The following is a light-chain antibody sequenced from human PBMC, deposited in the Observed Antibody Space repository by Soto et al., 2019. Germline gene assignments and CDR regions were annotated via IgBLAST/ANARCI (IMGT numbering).Light chain of an antibody. CDR2: STS. CDR3: ALFMGNGISV. V-gene: IGLV8-61*01. Sequence: QTVVTQESSFSVSPGGTVTLTCGLISGSVSTANNPNWYQQTPGQAPRTLIYSTSTRSSGVPDRCSGYILGNKAALTITGAQADDESAYYCALFMGNGISVFGTGTKVTVL. CDR1: SGSVSTANN. J-gene: IGLJ1*01.